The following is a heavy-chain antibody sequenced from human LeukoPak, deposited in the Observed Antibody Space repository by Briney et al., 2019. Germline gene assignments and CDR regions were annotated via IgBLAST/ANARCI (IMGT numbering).Heavy chain of an antibody. CDR1: GFTFSNAW. CDR3: TTGITMVRGVIHLIDY. J-gene: IGHJ4*02. V-gene: IGHV3-15*01. D-gene: IGHD3-10*01. CDR2: IKSKTDGGTT. Sequence: GGSLRLSCAASGFTFSNAWMSWVRQAPGKGLEWGGRIKSKTDGGTTDYAAPVKGRFTISRDDSKNTLYLQMNSLKTEDTAVYYCTTGITMVRGVIHLIDYWGQGTLVTVSS.